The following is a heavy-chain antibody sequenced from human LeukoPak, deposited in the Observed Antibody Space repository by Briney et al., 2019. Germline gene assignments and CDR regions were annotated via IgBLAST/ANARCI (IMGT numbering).Heavy chain of an antibody. Sequence: GGSLRLSCAASGFTISSSWMSWVRQAPGKGLEWVANIKRDGSEEYYVDPVKGRFTISRDNARESLYLQMNSLRAEDTAVYYCAKWRTGDSYGYEYWGQGTLVTVSS. CDR2: IKRDGSEE. CDR1: GFTISSSW. J-gene: IGHJ4*02. D-gene: IGHD5-18*01. CDR3: AKWRTGDSYGYEY. V-gene: IGHV3-7*01.